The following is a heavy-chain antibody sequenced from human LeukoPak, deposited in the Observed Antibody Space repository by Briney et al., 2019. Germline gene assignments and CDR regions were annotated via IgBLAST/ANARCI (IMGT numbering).Heavy chain of an antibody. CDR3: ARGLEWFGELSHFDY. Sequence: ASVKVSCKASGYTFTGYYIHWVRQAPGQGLEWMGWINPDSGGTNFAQKFQGRFTMTRDTSISTAYMELSRLRSDDTAVHYCARGLEWFGELSHFDYWGQGTLVTVSS. CDR2: INPDSGGT. CDR1: GYTFTGYY. V-gene: IGHV1-2*02. D-gene: IGHD3-10*01. J-gene: IGHJ4*02.